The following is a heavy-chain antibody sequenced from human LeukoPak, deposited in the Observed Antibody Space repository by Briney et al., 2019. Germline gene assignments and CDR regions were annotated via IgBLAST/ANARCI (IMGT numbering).Heavy chain of an antibody. J-gene: IGHJ3*02. CDR2: IASDGSYT. Sequence: GGSLRLSCEGSGFVFSIYAIHWIRQSPGRGLEWVAVIASDGSYTDYVHSLKDRFTISRDNSKNTVYLDVTSLTPEDAAVYYCARDYGGESVAFDIWGQGTMVTVSS. D-gene: IGHD4-23*01. CDR3: ARDYGGESVAFDI. V-gene: IGHV3-30*04. CDR1: GFVFSIYA.